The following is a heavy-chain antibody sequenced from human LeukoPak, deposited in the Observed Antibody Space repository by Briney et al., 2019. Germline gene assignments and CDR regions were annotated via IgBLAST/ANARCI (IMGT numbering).Heavy chain of an antibody. CDR3: ARGDSVDY. Sequence: GGSLRLSCAASGFTFDDYAMHWVRQAPGKGLEWVSGISWNSDSIGYADSVKGRFTISRDNAKKSLYLQMNSLRAEDTAVYYCARGDSVDYWGQGTLVTVSS. CDR1: GFTFDDYA. D-gene: IGHD2-15*01. V-gene: IGHV3-9*01. J-gene: IGHJ4*02. CDR2: ISWNSDSI.